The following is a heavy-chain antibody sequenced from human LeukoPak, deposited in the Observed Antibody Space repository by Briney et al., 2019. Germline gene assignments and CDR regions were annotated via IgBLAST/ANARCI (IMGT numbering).Heavy chain of an antibody. CDR2: ISSSSSYI. Sequence: SGGSLRLSCAASGFTFSSYEMNWVRQAPGKGLEWVSSISSSSSYIYYADSVKGRFTISGDNAKNSLYLQMNSLRAEDTAVYYCARRYGDYGDYYYYGMDVWGQGTTVTVSS. V-gene: IGHV3-21*01. CDR1: GFTFSSYE. D-gene: IGHD4-17*01. CDR3: ARRYGDYGDYYYYGMDV. J-gene: IGHJ6*02.